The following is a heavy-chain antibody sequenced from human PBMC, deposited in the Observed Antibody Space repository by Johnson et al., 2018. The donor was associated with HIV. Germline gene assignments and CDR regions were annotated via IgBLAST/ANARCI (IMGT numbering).Heavy chain of an antibody. CDR2: ISGSGGTM. J-gene: IGHJ3*02. Sequence: MLLVESGGGLVKPGGSLRLSCAASGFTFHDSYMSWTRQAPGKGLEWISYISGSGGTMYSADSVKGRFTISRNNANNSLHLQMNNLRAEDTAVYYCARRGYSSAGGAFDIWGQGTMVTVSS. CDR3: ARRGYSSAGGAFDI. D-gene: IGHD6-25*01. CDR1: GFTFHDSY. V-gene: IGHV3-11*04.